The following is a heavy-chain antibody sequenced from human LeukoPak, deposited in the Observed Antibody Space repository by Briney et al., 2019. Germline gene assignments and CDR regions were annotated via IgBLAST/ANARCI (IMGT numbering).Heavy chain of an antibody. V-gene: IGHV1-69*05. J-gene: IGHJ4*02. D-gene: IGHD5-12*01. CDR2: IIPIFGTA. Sequence: SVKVSCRASGGTFSSYAISWVRQAPGQGLEWMGGIIPIFGTANYAQKFQGRVTITTDESTSTAYMELSSLRSEDTAVYYCARADSTVDIVATIKDWGQGTLVTVSS. CDR1: GGTFSSYA. CDR3: ARADSTVDIVATIKD.